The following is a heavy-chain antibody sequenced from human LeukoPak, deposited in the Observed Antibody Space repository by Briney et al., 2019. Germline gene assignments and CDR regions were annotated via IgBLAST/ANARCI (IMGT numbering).Heavy chain of an antibody. J-gene: IGHJ5*02. V-gene: IGHV3-64D*09. D-gene: IGHD5-18*01. Sequence: GGSLRLSCSASGFTFSSYAMHWVRQAPGKGLEYVSAISSNGGSTYYADSVKGRFTISRDNSKNTLYLQMSSLRAEDTAVYYCAKDQEDTALKKYNWFDPWGQGTLVTVSS. CDR1: GFTFSSYA. CDR3: AKDQEDTALKKYNWFDP. CDR2: ISSNGGST.